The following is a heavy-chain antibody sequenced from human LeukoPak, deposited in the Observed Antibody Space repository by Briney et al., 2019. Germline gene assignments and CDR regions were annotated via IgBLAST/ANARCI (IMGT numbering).Heavy chain of an antibody. J-gene: IGHJ4*02. Sequence: ASVKVSCKTSGYSFTNYYMHWVRQAPGQGLEWMGIINPSGGSTNYAQKFQGRVTMTRDTSTSTVYMELSSLRSEDTAVYYCARDQGLTGYFDYRGQGTLVTVSS. D-gene: IGHD3-9*01. CDR1: GYSFTNYY. CDR3: ARDQGLTGYFDY. CDR2: INPSGGST. V-gene: IGHV1-46*01.